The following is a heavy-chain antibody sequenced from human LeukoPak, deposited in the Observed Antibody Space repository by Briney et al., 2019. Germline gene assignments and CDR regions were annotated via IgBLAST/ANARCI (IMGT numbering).Heavy chain of an antibody. CDR2: VNKSGDPR. CDR3: TREGSTGGFFD. Sequence: PGGSLRLSCEVSGFIFSSFEMNWVRQAPGKGLEWISYVNKSGDPRDYADSVKGRFTISRDNAKNSLFLQMNSLRAEDTAVYYCTREGSTGGFFDWGQGTLVTVSS. CDR1: GFIFSSFE. V-gene: IGHV3-48*03. J-gene: IGHJ4*02. D-gene: IGHD2-8*02.